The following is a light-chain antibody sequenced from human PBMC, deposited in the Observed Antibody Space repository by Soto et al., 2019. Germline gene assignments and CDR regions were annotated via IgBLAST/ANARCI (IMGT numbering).Light chain of an antibody. Sequence: DIVMTQSPDSLAVSLGERATINCKSSQSVLYSSNNKNDLTWYQQKPGQPPKLPIYWASTRESGVPDRFSGSGSGTDFTHTISSLQAEDVAVYYCQQYYSTPWTFGQGTKVEIK. CDR1: QSVLYSSNNKND. CDR3: QQYYSTPWT. V-gene: IGKV4-1*01. CDR2: WAS. J-gene: IGKJ1*01.